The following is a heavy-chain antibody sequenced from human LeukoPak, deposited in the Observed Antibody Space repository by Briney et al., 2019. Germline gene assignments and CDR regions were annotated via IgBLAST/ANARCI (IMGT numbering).Heavy chain of an antibody. CDR1: GFTFSSYS. D-gene: IGHD2-21*02. J-gene: IGHJ6*03. CDR3: AREVEGVTSAYCGGDCSYHYYYYYMDV. CDR2: ISSSSSTI. V-gene: IGHV3-48*01. Sequence: GGSLRLSCAASGFTFSSYSMNWVRQAPGKGLEWVSYISSSSSTIYYADSVKGRFTISRDNAKNSLYLQMNSLRAEDTAVYYCAREVEGVTSAYCGGDCSYHYYYYYMDVWGKGTTVTVSS.